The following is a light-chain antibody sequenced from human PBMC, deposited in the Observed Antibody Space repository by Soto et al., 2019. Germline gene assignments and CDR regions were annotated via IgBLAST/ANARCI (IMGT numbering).Light chain of an antibody. CDR3: QQYNAYST. V-gene: IGKV1-5*03. J-gene: IGKJ2*01. CDR1: QSINNY. CDR2: RAS. Sequence: DIPMTQSPSTLSASVGDRVTITCRASQSINNYLAWYQQKPGTAPKLLIYRASNLESGVPSRFSGSGSGTEFTLTISSLQPDDFATYYCQQYNAYSTFGQGTKLEIK.